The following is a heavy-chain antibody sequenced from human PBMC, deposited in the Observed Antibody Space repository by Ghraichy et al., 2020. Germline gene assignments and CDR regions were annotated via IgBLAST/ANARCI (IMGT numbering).Heavy chain of an antibody. J-gene: IGHJ5*02. CDR2: IYTSGST. V-gene: IGHV4-4*07. D-gene: IGHD2-2*01. Sequence: SETLSLTCSVTGGSISSDCWRWIRQPAGKGLEWIGRIYTSGSTNYNPSLKSRVTMSVDTSKNQFSLKLSSVTAADTAVYYCAREGRRYCSSTSCTTEGYSTLFDPWGQGTLVTVSS. CDR1: GGSISSDC. CDR3: AREGRRYCSSTSCTTEGYSTLFDP.